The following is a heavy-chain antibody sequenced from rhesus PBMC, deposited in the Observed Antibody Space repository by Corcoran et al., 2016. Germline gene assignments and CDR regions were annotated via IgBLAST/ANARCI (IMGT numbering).Heavy chain of an antibody. CDR2: ISYTGGST. V-gene: IGHV3S5*01. Sequence: EVQLVETGGGLVQPGGSLRLSCAASGFNFSSYGMSWVRQAPGKGLEWVAGISYTGGSTYYADSVKGRFTISRDNSKNTLSLQMNSLRAEDTAVYYCAKRIAAKLSGLDSWGQGVVVTVSS. J-gene: IGHJ6*01. D-gene: IGHD6-19*01. CDR1: GFNFSSYG. CDR3: AKRIAAKLSGLDS.